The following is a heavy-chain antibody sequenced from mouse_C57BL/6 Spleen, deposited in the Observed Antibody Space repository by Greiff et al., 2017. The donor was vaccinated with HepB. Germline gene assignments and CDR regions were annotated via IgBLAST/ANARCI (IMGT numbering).Heavy chain of an antibody. Sequence: EVMLVESGGGLVPPGGSLKLSCAASGFTFSDYYMYWVRQTPEKRLEWVAYISTGGGSTYYPDTVKGRFPISRDNATNTLYLHMSRLKSEDTAMYYCARRDYGSSWGFAYWGQGTLVTVSA. V-gene: IGHV5-12*01. J-gene: IGHJ3*01. CDR2: ISTGGGST. D-gene: IGHD1-1*01. CDR3: ARRDYGSSWGFAY. CDR1: GFTFSDYY.